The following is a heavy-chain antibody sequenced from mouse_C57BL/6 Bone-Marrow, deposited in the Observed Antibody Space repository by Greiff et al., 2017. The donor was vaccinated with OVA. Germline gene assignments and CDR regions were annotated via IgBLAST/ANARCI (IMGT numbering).Heavy chain of an antibody. CDR3: AVGYNGNSGMAY. Sequence: VQLQQSGPVLVKPGPSVKISCKASGFTFTDYYMHWVKQSPGQGLEWIGLVYPYNGGTSYNQKFKGKATLTVDTSSSTAYMKLTSLTSEDSAVYNSAVGYNGNSGMAYWGQGTPVTVSA. CDR2: VYPYNGGT. CDR1: GFTFTDYY. D-gene: IGHD2-1*01. V-gene: IGHV1-36*01. J-gene: IGHJ4*01.